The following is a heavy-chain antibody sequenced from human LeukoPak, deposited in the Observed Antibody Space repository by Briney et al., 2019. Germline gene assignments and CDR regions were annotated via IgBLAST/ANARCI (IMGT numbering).Heavy chain of an antibody. J-gene: IGHJ3*02. CDR2: ISPSGENK. Sequence: GGSLRLSCAGSGFIFGGYTMNWVRQAPGKGLEWLSYISPSGENKLYADSVKGRFSISRDNARNSVYLQMDSLRAEDTAVYYCASRRSGWPNDAFDIWGQGTMVTVTS. CDR1: GFIFGGYT. CDR3: ASRRSGWPNDAFDI. V-gene: IGHV3-48*01. D-gene: IGHD6-19*01.